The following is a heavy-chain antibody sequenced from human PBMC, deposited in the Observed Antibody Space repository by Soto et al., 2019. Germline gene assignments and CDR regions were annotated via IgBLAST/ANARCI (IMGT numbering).Heavy chain of an antibody. CDR1: GGSISSGGYY. J-gene: IGHJ4*02. CDR3: ARDFRRAAAGQYIDY. D-gene: IGHD6-13*01. Sequence: SETLSLTCTVSGGSISSGGYYWSWIRQHPGKGLEWIGYIYYSGSTYYNPSFKSRVTISVDTSKNQFSLKLSSVTAADTAVYYCARDFRRAAAGQYIDYWGQGTLVTVSS. V-gene: IGHV4-31*03. CDR2: IYYSGST.